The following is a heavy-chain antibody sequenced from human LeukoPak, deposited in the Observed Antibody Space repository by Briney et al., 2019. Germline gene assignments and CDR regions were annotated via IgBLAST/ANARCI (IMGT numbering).Heavy chain of an antibody. CDR2: INPSGGST. CDR1: GYTFTSYY. J-gene: IGHJ6*03. V-gene: IGHV1-46*01. D-gene: IGHD6-6*01. Sequence: ASVKVSCKASGYTFTSYYMHWVRQAPGQGLEWMGIINPSGGSTSYAQKFQGRVTMTTDESTSTAYMELSSLRSEDTAVYYCAGRNSSSSYYYYYMDVWGKGTTVTVSS. CDR3: AGRNSSSSYYYYYMDV.